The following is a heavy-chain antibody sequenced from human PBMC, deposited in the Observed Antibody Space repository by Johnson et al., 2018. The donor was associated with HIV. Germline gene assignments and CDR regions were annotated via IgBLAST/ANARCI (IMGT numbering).Heavy chain of an antibody. CDR2: IKQDGSEK. V-gene: IGHV3-7*03. J-gene: IGHJ3*02. D-gene: IGHD1-1*01. CDR1: GFSFSSYG. CDR3: ARGTGTDDAFDI. Sequence: MQLVESGGGVVQPGGSLRLSCAASGFSFSSYGMYWARQAPDKGLEWVANIKQDGSEKYYVDSVKGRFTTSRDNSKNTLYLQMNILRAEDTAVYYCARGTGTDDAFDIWGQGTMVTVSS.